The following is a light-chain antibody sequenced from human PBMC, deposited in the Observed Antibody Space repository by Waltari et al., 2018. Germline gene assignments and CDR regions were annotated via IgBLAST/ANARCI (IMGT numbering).Light chain of an antibody. CDR1: TSDIGSYTF. CDR3: SSYSGRSTLI. Sequence: QSALTQPASVSGTPGQSIAISCTGTTSDIGSYTFVSWYHHHPDKAPKFLLYHVKKRPSGVSDRFSGSQSGNTASLTISGLQAEDEADYYCSSYSGRSTLIFGGGTKLTVL. CDR2: HVK. J-gene: IGLJ2*01. V-gene: IGLV2-14*03.